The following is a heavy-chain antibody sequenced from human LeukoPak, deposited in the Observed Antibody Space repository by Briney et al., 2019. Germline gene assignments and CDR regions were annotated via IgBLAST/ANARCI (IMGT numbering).Heavy chain of an antibody. CDR2: IYYSGST. J-gene: IGHJ2*01. D-gene: IGHD3-3*01. V-gene: IGHV4-59*11. CDR1: GGSISSHY. CDR3: ARCSSEINYDFGGVYSCFWYFDL. Sequence: SETLSLTCTVSGGSISSHYWSWIRQPPGKGLEWIGYIYYSGSTNYNPSLKSRVTISVDTYKNQFSLKLIPVTDGDTACYDCARCSSEINYDFGGVYSCFWYFDLWGRRTLVTVSS.